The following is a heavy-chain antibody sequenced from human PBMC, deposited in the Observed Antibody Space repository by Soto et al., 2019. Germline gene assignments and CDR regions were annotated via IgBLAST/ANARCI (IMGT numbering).Heavy chain of an antibody. D-gene: IGHD6-19*01. J-gene: IGHJ4*02. CDR3: ARHYGSGWYSPFDY. Sequence: QITLKESGPTLVKPTQTLTLTCTFSGFSLSTSGVGVGWIRQPPGKALEWLALIYWNDDKRYSPSLKSGLTITKDTSKNQVVLTMTNMDPVDTATYYCARHYGSGWYSPFDYWGQGTLVTVSS. CDR2: IYWNDDK. V-gene: IGHV2-5*01. CDR1: GFSLSTSGVG.